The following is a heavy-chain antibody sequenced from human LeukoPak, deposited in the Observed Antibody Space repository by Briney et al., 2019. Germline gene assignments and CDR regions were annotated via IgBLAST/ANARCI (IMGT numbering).Heavy chain of an antibody. V-gene: IGHV4-39*07. J-gene: IGHJ4*02. CDR3: ARVATAGDYGLMNF. Sequence: SETLSLTCTVSGGSISSRSYYWGWIRQPPGKGMEWIGSIYYDGTTYYNPSLKSQFTMSVDTSKNQFSLKVISVTAADTAVYYCARVATAGDYGLMNFWGQGIPVTVSS. D-gene: IGHD2-21*02. CDR2: IYYDGTT. CDR1: GGSISSRSYY.